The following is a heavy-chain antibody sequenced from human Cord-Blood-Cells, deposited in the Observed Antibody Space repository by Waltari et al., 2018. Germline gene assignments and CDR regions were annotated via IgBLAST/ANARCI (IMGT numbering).Heavy chain of an antibody. V-gene: IGHV3-23*01. CDR3: AKGYDWNYDY. CDR2: ISGSGGRT. J-gene: IGHJ4*02. CDR1: GFTFSSYA. D-gene: IGHD1-1*01. Sequence: EVQLLESGGGLVQPGGSLRLSCAASGFTFSSYAMSWVRQAPGKGLEWVSAISGSGGRTYYEDSVKGRFTIYRDNSKNTLYLQMNSLRAEDTAVYYCAKGYDWNYDYWGQGTLVTVSS.